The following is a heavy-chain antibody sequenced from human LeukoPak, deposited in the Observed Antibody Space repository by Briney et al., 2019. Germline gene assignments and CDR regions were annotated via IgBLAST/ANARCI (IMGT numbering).Heavy chain of an antibody. CDR2: IYYSGRT. CDR1: GGSISGSTYC. V-gene: IGHV4-39*01. D-gene: IGHD2-21*01. Sequence: SETLSLTCTVSGGSISGSTYCWGWIRQPPGQGLEWIGHIYYSGRTSYNPSFKSRVTISVDTSKNQFSLKLNSVTAADTSVYFCARLDSAGPSDYWGQGILVTVSS. J-gene: IGHJ4*02. CDR3: ARLDSAGPSDY.